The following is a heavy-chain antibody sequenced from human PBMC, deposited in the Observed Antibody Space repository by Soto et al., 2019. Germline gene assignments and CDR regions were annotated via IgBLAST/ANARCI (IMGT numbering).Heavy chain of an antibody. D-gene: IGHD3-22*01. CDR2: ISGSGGST. CDR3: ARDYYDSSGYYAPIVDY. CDR1: GFTFSSYA. J-gene: IGHJ4*02. V-gene: IGHV3-23*01. Sequence: ESGGGLVQPGGSLRLSCAASGFTFSSYAMSWVRQAPGKGLEWVSAISGSGGSTYYADSVKGRFTISRDNSKNTLYLQMNSLRAEDTAVYYCARDYYDSSGYYAPIVDYWGQGTLVTVSS.